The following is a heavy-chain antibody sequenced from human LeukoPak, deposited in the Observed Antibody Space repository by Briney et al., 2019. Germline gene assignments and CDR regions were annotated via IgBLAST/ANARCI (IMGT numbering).Heavy chain of an antibody. CDR1: GGSTRSFAYY. CDR3: ARHRASLTTTNNNWFDP. D-gene: IGHD4-17*01. Sequence: PSETLSLTCTVAGGSTRSFAYYWGWIRQPPGKGLEWIGSVYYNGTTYYNPSLKSRVTISVDTSKNQFSLKVNSATAADTAVYYCARHRASLTTTNNNWFDPWGQGTLVTVSS. CDR2: VYYNGTT. J-gene: IGHJ5*02. V-gene: IGHV4-39*01.